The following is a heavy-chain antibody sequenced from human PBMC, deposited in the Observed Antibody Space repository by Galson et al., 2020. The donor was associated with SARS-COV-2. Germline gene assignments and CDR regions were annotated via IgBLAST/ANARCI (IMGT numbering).Heavy chain of an antibody. V-gene: IGHV1-2*02. CDR1: GYTFTGYY. D-gene: IGHD3-10*01. Sequence: ASVKVSCKASGYTFTGYYMHWVRQAPGQGLEWMGWINPNSGGTNYAQKFQGRVTMTRDTSISTAYMELSRLRSDDTAVYYCAREPRLLWFGEPGGPHSTYYYYYMDVWGKGTTVTVSS. CDR3: AREPRLLWFGEPGGPHSTYYYYYMDV. CDR2: INPNSGGT. J-gene: IGHJ6*03.